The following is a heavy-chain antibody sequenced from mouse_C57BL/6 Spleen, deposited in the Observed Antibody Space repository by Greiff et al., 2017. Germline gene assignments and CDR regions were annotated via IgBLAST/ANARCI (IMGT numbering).Heavy chain of an antibody. Sequence: QVQLQQPGAELVKPGASVKMSCKASGYTFTSYWITWVKQRPGQGLEWIGDIYPGSGSTNYNEKFKSKATLTVDTSSSTAYMQLSSLTSEDSAVXYCARAGHYDDWCAYWGKGTLGTVSA. CDR3: ARAGHYDDWCAY. V-gene: IGHV1-55*01. CDR2: IYPGSGST. J-gene: IGHJ3*01. CDR1: GYTFTSYW. D-gene: IGHD2-4*01.